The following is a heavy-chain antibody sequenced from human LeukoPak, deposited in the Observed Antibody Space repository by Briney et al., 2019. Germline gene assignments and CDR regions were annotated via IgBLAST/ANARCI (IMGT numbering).Heavy chain of an antibody. CDR1: GFTFSSYS. V-gene: IGHV3-48*04. D-gene: IGHD5-18*01. Sequence: GGSLRLSCAASGFTFSSYSMNWVRQAPGKGLEWVSYISSSGSTIYYADSVKGRFTISRDNAKNSLYLQMNSLRAEDTAVYYCARGYGQLWLHPYFDYWGQGTLVTVSS. CDR3: ARGYGQLWLHPYFDY. CDR2: ISSSGSTI. J-gene: IGHJ4*02.